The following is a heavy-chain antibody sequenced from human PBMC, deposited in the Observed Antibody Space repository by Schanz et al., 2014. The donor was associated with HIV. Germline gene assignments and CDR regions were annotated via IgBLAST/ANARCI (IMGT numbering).Heavy chain of an antibody. D-gene: IGHD3-16*01. CDR1: GYTFIDYF. Sequence: QVQLVQSGAEGRKPGASVKVSCKTSGYTFIDYFIHWVRQAPGQGLEWMGWFNPYSGGRIYAQQFQGRVVMTRDTSISTAYMELSGLTSDDTAVYYCARGLKDYYYALDVWGQGTTVIVSS. V-gene: IGHV1-2*02. J-gene: IGHJ6*02. CDR3: ARGLKDYYYALDV. CDR2: FNPYSGGR.